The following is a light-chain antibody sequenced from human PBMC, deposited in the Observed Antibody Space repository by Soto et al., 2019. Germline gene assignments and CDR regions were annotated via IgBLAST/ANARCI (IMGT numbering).Light chain of an antibody. Sequence: QSVLTQPPSASGTPGQRVIISCSGSNSNIGTYTVNWYQQLPGTAPKLLIYTDYQRPSGVPDRFSGSRSGTSASLAISGLQSEDEADYYCASWDDSLSGGVFGGGTTLPVL. CDR3: ASWDDSLSGGV. CDR2: TDY. CDR1: NSNIGTYT. V-gene: IGLV1-44*01. J-gene: IGLJ3*02.